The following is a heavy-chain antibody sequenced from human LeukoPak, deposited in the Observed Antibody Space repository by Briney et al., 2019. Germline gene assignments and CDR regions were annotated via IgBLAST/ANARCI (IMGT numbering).Heavy chain of an antibody. D-gene: IGHD3-22*01. V-gene: IGHV3-15*01. Sequence: TGGSLRLSCAASGFTFSNAWMSWVRQAPGKGLEWVGRIKSKTDGGTTDYAAPVKGRFTISRDDSKNTLYLQMNSLKTEDTAVYYCTTDRVTMIVVVTHWGQGTLVTVSP. CDR3: TTDRVTMIVVVTH. J-gene: IGHJ4*02. CDR1: GFTFSNAW. CDR2: IKSKTDGGTT.